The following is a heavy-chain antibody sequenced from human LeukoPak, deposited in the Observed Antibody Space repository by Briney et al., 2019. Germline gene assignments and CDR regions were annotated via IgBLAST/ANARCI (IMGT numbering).Heavy chain of an antibody. Sequence: GGSLRLSCAASGFTFSSYGMHWVRQAPGKGLEWVAVIWYDGSNKYYADSVKGRFTISRDNSKNTLYLQMNSLRAEDTAVYYCARHFDYSNYDCMDVWGQGTTVTVSS. V-gene: IGHV3-33*01. CDR3: ARHFDYSNYDCMDV. CDR2: IWYDGSNK. J-gene: IGHJ6*02. CDR1: GFTFSSYG. D-gene: IGHD4-11*01.